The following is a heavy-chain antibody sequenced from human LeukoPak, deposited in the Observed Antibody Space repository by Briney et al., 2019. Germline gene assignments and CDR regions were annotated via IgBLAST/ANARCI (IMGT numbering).Heavy chain of an antibody. CDR3: ARDYCSSTSCFYYYYGMDV. D-gene: IGHD2-2*01. CDR2: MNPNSGNT. J-gene: IGHJ6*02. CDR1: GYTFTSYD. V-gene: IGHV1-8*01. Sequence: EASVKVSCTASGYTFTSYDINWVRQATGQGLEWMGWMNPNSGNTGYAQKFQGRVTMTRNTSISTAYMELSSLRSEDTAVYYCARDYCSSTSCFYYYYGMDVWGRGATVTVSS.